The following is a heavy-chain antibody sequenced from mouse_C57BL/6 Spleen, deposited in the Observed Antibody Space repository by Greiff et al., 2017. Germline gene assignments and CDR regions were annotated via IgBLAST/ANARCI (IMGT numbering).Heavy chain of an antibody. CDR3: TLYYSNN. Sequence: EVKLMESGGGLVKPGGSLKLSCAASGFTFSDYGMHWVRQAPEKGLEWVAYISSGSSTIYYADTVKGRFTISRNNAKNTLFLQMTSLRSEDTAMYYCTLYYSNNWGQGTLVTVSA. V-gene: IGHV5-17*01. CDR2: ISSGSSTI. CDR1: GFTFSDYG. D-gene: IGHD2-5*01. J-gene: IGHJ3*01.